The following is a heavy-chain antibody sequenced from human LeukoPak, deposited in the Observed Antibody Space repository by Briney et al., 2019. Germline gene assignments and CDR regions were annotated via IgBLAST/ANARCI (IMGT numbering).Heavy chain of an antibody. V-gene: IGHV3-23*01. J-gene: IGHJ6*02. CDR1: GFTFSTYA. Sequence: GGSLRLSCAASGFTFSTYAMSWVRQAPGKGLEWVSAINSGGGGTHYADSVEGRFTISRDNSKNSLYLQMNSLRTEDTALYYCAKDTKGIYYYYYGMDVWGQGTTVTVSS. CDR3: AKDTKGIYYYYYGMDV. D-gene: IGHD2-8*01. CDR2: INSGGGGT.